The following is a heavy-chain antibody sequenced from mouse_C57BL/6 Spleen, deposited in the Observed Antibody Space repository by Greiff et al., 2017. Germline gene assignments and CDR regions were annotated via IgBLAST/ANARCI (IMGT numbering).Heavy chain of an antibody. V-gene: IGHV5-4*01. J-gene: IGHJ4*01. CDR2: ISDGGSYT. D-gene: IGHD2-1*01. CDR1: GFTFSSYA. CDR3: ARDLIYYGNLDAMDY. Sequence: EVKLVESGGGLVKPGGSLKLSCAASGFTFSSYAMSWVRQTPDKRLEWVATISDGGSYTYYPDNVKGRFTISRDNAKNNLYLQMSHLKSEDTAMYYCARDLIYYGNLDAMDYWGQGTSVTVSS.